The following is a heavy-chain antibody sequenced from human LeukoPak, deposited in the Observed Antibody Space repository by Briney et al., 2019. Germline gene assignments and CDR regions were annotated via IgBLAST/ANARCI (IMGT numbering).Heavy chain of an antibody. J-gene: IGHJ4*02. D-gene: IGHD5-24*01. CDR2: INHSGST. V-gene: IGHV4-34*01. Sequence: TETLSLTCAVYGGSFSGYYWSWIRQPPGKGLEWIGEINHSGSTNYNPSLKSRVTISVDTSKNQFSLKLSSVTAADTAVYYCARGQSRRWLQPNTYSKYYFDYWGQGTLVTVSS. CDR3: ARGQSRRWLQPNTYSKYYFDY. CDR1: GGSFSGYY.